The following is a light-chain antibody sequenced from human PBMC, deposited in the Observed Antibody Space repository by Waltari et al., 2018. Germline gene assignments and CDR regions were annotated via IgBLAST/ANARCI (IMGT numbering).Light chain of an antibody. J-gene: IGLJ1*01. Sequence: YELTQPPSVSVSPGQPARITCSGHDLPRKYAYWFQQKSGQAPRLVMYEDTKRPSGIPERFSGSSSGTVATLTISGAQVDDEADYYCYSSDSTGLRVFGGGTTVVVL. CDR3: YSSDSTGLRV. CDR1: DLPRKY. CDR2: EDT. V-gene: IGLV3-10*01.